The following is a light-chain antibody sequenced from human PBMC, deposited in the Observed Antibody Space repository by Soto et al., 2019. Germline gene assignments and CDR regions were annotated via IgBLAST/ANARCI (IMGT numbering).Light chain of an antibody. CDR3: ATWNDGVFV. CDR2: GNT. J-gene: IGLJ1*01. Sequence: QSVLTQPPSASGTPGQRVTISCSGSTSNIGGSTVSWYQQFPGAAPKLLIYGNTQRPLGVPVRFSASKSDTSASLAISGLQSEDEPDYYYATWNDGVFVFGIGTKVTVL. CDR1: TSNIGGST. V-gene: IGLV1-44*01.